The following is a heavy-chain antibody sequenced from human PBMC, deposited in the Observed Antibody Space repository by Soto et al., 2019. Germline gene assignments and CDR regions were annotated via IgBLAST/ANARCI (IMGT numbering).Heavy chain of an antibody. CDR2: IRSKANSYAT. J-gene: IGHJ4*02. Sequence: EVQLVESGGGLVQPGGSLKLSCAASGFTFSGSAMHWVRQASGKGLEWVGRIRSKANSYATAYAASVKGRFTISRDDSKNTAYLQMNSLETEDTAVYYCTSPYCSDTSCYAFDYWGQGTLVTVSS. CDR3: TSPYCSDTSCYAFDY. V-gene: IGHV3-73*01. CDR1: GFTFSGSA. D-gene: IGHD2-2*01.